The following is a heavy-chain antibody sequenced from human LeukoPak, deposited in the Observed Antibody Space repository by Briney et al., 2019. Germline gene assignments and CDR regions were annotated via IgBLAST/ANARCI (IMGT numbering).Heavy chain of an antibody. CDR3: ATYGDSRRRDWYFDL. D-gene: IGHD4-17*01. Sequence: GRSLRLSCAASGFIFSSYGMHWVRQAPGKGLEWVAVIWYDGSNKFYADSVKGRFTISRDNSKNTLYLQMNSLRAEDTAVYYCATYGDSRRRDWYFDLWGRGTLVTVSS. CDR1: GFIFSSYG. V-gene: IGHV3-33*01. J-gene: IGHJ2*01. CDR2: IWYDGSNK.